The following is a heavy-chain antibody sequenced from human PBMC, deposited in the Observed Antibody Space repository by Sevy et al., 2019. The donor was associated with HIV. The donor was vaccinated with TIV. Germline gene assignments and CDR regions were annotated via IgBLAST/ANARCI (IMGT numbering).Heavy chain of an antibody. CDR2: IYYSGST. V-gene: IGHV4-59*13. CDR3: ARGVRSSSLYYYGMDV. Sequence: SETLSLTCTVSGGSISSYYCSWIRQPPGKGLEWIGYIYYSGSTNYNPSLKSRVTISVDTSKNQFSLKLSSVTAADTAVYYCARGVRSSSLYYYGMDVWGQGTTVTVSS. D-gene: IGHD6-6*01. J-gene: IGHJ6*02. CDR1: GGSISSYY.